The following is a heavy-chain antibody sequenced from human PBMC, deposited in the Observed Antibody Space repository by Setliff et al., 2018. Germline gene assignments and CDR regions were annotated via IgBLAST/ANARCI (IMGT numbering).Heavy chain of an antibody. V-gene: IGHV3-7*01. D-gene: IGHD3-10*01. CDR3: FGAGTCSY. CDR2: INQDGSGK. CDR1: GFTFSSFW. Sequence: LRLSCAASGFTFSSFWMAWVRQSPGRGLEWVTNINQDGSGKFYVDSVKGRFTIFRDKAKNSLSLQMNSLRNEDTAVYYCFGAGTCSYWGQGTLVTVSS. J-gene: IGHJ4*02.